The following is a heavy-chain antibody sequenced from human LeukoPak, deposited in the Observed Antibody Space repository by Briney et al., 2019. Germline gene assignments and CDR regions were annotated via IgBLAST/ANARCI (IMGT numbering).Heavy chain of an antibody. V-gene: IGHV3-7*01. Sequence: GGSLRLSCVALEFSFETYWMSWVRQAPGKGPEWVANINEDGSEKHYVGSVRGRFTISRDNADNSLHLQMNSLRPEDMVVYYCARGETMDVWGKGTTVTVSS. D-gene: IGHD5-24*01. CDR1: EFSFETYW. CDR2: INEDGSEK. J-gene: IGHJ6*03. CDR3: ARGETMDV.